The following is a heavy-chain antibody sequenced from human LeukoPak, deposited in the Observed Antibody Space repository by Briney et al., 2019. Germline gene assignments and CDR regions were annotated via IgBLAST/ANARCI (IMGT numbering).Heavy chain of an antibody. CDR3: ARASGIAAAASH. CDR2: IIPIFGTA. V-gene: IGHV1-69*13. J-gene: IGHJ4*02. D-gene: IGHD6-13*01. Sequence: SVKVSCKASGGTFSSYAISWVRQAPGQGLEWMGGIIPIFGTANYAQKFQGRVTITADESTSTAYMKLSSLRSEDTAVYYCARASGIAAAASHWGQGTLVTVSS. CDR1: GGTFSSYA.